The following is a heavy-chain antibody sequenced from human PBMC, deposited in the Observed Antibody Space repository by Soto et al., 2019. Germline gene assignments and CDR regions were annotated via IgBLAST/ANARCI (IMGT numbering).Heavy chain of an antibody. CDR2: ISSSSSDT. D-gene: IGHD3-9*01. CDR1: GFPFSDYY. V-gene: IGHV3-11*05. Sequence: QVQLVESGGDLVKPGGSLRLSCSASGFPFSDYYRSWIRQAPGKELEWFSSISSSSSDTNYAQSVKGRFTISRDNAKNSLHLQMNSLRAEDTAVYYCARRRPTGYYNYWGQGTLVTVSA. J-gene: IGHJ4*02. CDR3: ARRRPTGYYNY.